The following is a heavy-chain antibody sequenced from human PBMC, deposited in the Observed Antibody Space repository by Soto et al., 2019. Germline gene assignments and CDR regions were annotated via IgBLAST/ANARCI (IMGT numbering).Heavy chain of an antibody. CDR2: INPNSGGT. V-gene: IGHV1-2*02. CDR3: ARPYYYDSSGYYMGGYYFDY. J-gene: IGHJ4*02. CDR1: GYTFTGYY. D-gene: IGHD3-22*01. Sequence: QVQLVQSGAEVKKPGASVKVSCKASGYTFTGYYMHWVRQAPGQGLEWMGWINPNSGGTNYAQKFQGRVTMTRDTSISTAHMELSRLRSDDTAVYYCARPYYYDSSGYYMGGYYFDYWGQGTLVTVSS.